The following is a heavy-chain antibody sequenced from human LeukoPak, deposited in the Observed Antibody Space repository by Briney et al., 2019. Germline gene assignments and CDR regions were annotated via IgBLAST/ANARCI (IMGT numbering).Heavy chain of an antibody. V-gene: IGHV1-24*01. CDR2: FDPEDGET. CDR3: ATGIYGYSYGPFDY. D-gene: IGHD5-18*01. CDR1: GYTLTELS. Sequence: GASVKVSCKVSGYTLTELSMHWVRQAPGKGLEWMGGFDPEDGETIYARKFQGRVTMTEDTSTDTAYMELSSLRSEDTAVYYCATGIYGYSYGPFDYWGQGTLVTVSS. J-gene: IGHJ4*02.